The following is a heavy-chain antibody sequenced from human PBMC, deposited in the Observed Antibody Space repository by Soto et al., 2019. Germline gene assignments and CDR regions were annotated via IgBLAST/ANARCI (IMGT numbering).Heavy chain of an antibody. V-gene: IGHV3-30*03. CDR2: IPYGGSLE. Sequence: PGGSLRLSCAASGFTFSTYDMHWFRQAPGKGLEWVAVIPYGGSLEYYADSVKGRFTISRDNSKNTLYLQLNSLRTDDTALYYCVRSGDDRSGSYWYFFDYWGQGALVTVST. D-gene: IGHD3-10*01. CDR1: GFTFSTYD. CDR3: VRSGDDRSGSYWYFFDY. J-gene: IGHJ4*02.